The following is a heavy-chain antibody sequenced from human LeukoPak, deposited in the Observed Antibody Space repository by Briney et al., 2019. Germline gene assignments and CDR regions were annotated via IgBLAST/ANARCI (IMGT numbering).Heavy chain of an antibody. V-gene: IGHV1-8*01. CDR3: ARLMQYSSSWYGSYYYGMDV. D-gene: IGHD6-13*01. CDR2: GNT. J-gene: IGHJ6*02. Sequence: GNTGYAQKFQGRVTMTRTTSISTAYMELSSLRSEDTAVYYCARLMQYSSSWYGSYYYGMDVWGQGTTVTVSS.